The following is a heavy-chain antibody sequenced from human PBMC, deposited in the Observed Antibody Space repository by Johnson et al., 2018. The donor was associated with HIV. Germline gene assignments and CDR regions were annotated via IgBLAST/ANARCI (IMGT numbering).Heavy chain of an antibody. D-gene: IGHD3-3*01. CDR3: TRGHEWPNFFDI. V-gene: IGHV3-74*01. Sequence: VQLVESGGGLVQPGGSLRLSCAASGFTFSSYWMHWVRQAPGKGLVWVSRINSDGSSTSYADSVKGRFTISRDNAKNTLYLQMNSLKIDDTAVYYCTRGHEWPNFFDIWGQGTVVTVSS. CDR1: GFTFSSYW. J-gene: IGHJ3*02. CDR2: INSDGSST.